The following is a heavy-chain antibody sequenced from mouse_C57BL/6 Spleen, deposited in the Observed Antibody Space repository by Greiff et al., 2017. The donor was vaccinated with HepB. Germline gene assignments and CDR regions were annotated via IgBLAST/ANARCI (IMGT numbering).Heavy chain of an antibody. CDR1: GYAFSSSW. CDR2: IYPGDGDT. CDR3: ARGGVLSAMDY. V-gene: IGHV1-82*01. Sequence: LVESGPELVKPGASVKISCKASGYAFSSSWMNWVKQRPGKGLEWIGRIYPGDGDTNYNGKFKGQATLTDDKSSSTPYMQLSSLTSEDSAVYCCARGGVLSAMDYWGQGTSVTVSS. J-gene: IGHJ4*01. D-gene: IGHD6-1*01.